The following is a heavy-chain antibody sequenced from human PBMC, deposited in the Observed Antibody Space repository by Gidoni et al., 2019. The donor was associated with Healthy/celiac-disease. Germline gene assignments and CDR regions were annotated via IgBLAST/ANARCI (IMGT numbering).Heavy chain of an antibody. D-gene: IGHD3-10*01. V-gene: IGHV4-34*01. CDR2: IKHSGST. J-gene: IGHJ4*02. Sequence: QVQLQQWGAGLLKPSETLSLTCAVYGGSFSGYYWSWSRQPPGKGLEWVGEIKHSGSTKYNPSLKSRVTISVDTSKNQFSLKLSSVTAADTAVYYCASRPRSGRVYYFDYWGQGTLVTVSS. CDR1: GGSFSGYY. CDR3: ASRPRSGRVYYFDY.